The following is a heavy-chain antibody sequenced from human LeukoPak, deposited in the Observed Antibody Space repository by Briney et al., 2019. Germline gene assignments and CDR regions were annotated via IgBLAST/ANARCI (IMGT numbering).Heavy chain of an antibody. CDR2: IYYSGST. CDR3: VRASYYDSSGYYYEDNWFDP. CDR1: GGSISSHY. D-gene: IGHD3-22*01. Sequence: SETLSLTCTVSGGSISSHYWSWIRQPPGKGLEWIGYIYYSGSTNYNPSLKSRVTISVDTSKNQFSLKLSSVTAADTAVYYCVRASYYDSSGYYYEDNWFDPWGQGTLVTVSS. V-gene: IGHV4-59*11. J-gene: IGHJ5*02.